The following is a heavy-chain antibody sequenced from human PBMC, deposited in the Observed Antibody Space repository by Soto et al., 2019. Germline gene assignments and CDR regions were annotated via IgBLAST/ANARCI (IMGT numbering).Heavy chain of an antibody. CDR2: IVPVFGRP. CDR3: AREGSGYNF. Sequence: SVKVSCKASGGSFSNFGISWVRQAPGQGLEWMGGIVPVFGRPNYAQRFRGRLTITADGSTSTGYMELISLRSDDTAVYYCAREGSGYNFWGQGTQVTVSS. V-gene: IGHV1-69*13. J-gene: IGHJ4*02. D-gene: IGHD5-12*01. CDR1: GGSFSNFG.